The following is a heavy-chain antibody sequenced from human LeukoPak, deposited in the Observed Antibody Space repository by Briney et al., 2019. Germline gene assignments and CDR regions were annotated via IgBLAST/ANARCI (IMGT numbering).Heavy chain of an antibody. J-gene: IGHJ3*02. D-gene: IGHD3-22*01. CDR1: GYSISSGYS. CDR2: IYSSGST. Sequence: PSETLSLTCTVSGYSISSGYSWSWIRQPPGKGLEWIGYIYSSGSTNYNPSLKSRVTISVDTSKNQFSLKLSSVTAADTAVYYCARVPPYYYDSSGYFVAAFDIWGLGTMVTVSS. V-gene: IGHV4-61*01. CDR3: ARVPPYYYDSSGYFVAAFDI.